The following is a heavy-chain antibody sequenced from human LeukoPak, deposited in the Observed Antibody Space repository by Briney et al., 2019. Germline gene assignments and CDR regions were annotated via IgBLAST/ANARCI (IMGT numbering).Heavy chain of an antibody. J-gene: IGHJ4*02. D-gene: IGHD4-17*01. V-gene: IGHV1-2*02. Sequence: ASVKVSSKASGYTFTGYYMHWVRQAPGQGIEWMGWINPNSGDTNYSQKFQGRVTLTTDTSINTAYMELSSLRSDDTAVYYCARGATVILWGQGTLVTVSS. CDR1: GYTFTGYY. CDR2: INPNSGDT. CDR3: ARGATVIL.